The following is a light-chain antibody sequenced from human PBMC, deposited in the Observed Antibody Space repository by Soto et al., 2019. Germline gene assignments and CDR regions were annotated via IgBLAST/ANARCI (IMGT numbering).Light chain of an antibody. CDR2: DAS. CDR3: QQYDSSPRT. J-gene: IGKJ1*01. Sequence: DIQMPQSPSTLSASVGDRVTITCRASQSISSWLAWYQQKPGKAPKLLIYDASSLESGVPSRFSGSGSGTDFTLTINRLEPEDFAVYYCQQYDSSPRTFGQGTKVDI. CDR1: QSISSW. V-gene: IGKV1-5*01.